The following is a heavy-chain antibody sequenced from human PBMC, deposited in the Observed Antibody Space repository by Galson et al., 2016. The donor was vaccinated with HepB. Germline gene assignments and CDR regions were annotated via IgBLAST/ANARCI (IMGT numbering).Heavy chain of an antibody. CDR2: IIPIFGKA. CDR3: ASRGARSCSGGSCYECDY. CDR1: GGTFSYYA. V-gene: IGHV1-69*13. Sequence: SVKVSCKASGGTFSYYAIGWVRQAPGQGLEWMGGIIPIFGKADYAQKFQGRVTITADDSTSTAYMELSSLRSEDTAVYYCASRGARSCSGGSCYECDYWGQGTLVTVPS. D-gene: IGHD2-15*01. J-gene: IGHJ4*02.